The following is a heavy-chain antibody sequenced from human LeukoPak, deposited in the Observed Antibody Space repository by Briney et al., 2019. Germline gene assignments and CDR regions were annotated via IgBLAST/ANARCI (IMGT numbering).Heavy chain of an antibody. CDR3: AREGDIVATTRPGNFDY. Sequence: SVKVPCKASGGTFSSYAISWVRQAPGQGLEWMGGIIPIFGTANYAQKFQGRATITADESTSTAYMELSSLRSEDTAVYYCAREGDIVATTRPGNFDYWGQGTLVTVSS. D-gene: IGHD5-12*01. CDR1: GGTFSSYA. J-gene: IGHJ4*02. CDR2: IIPIFGTA. V-gene: IGHV1-69*01.